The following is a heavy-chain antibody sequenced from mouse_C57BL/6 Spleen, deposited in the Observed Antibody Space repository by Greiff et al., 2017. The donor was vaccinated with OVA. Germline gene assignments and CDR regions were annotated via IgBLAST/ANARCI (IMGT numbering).Heavy chain of an antibody. CDR3: ARRGYDDAMDY. Sequence: VQLQQSGPELVKPGASVKISCKASGYSFTGYYMNWGKQSPEKSLEWVGEINPSTGGTTYNQKFKAKATLTVDKSSSTAYMQLMSLTSKDFAVYYSARRGYDDAMDYWGQGTSVTVSS. V-gene: IGHV1-42*01. D-gene: IGHD2-2*01. CDR2: INPSTGGT. J-gene: IGHJ4*01. CDR1: GYSFTGYY.